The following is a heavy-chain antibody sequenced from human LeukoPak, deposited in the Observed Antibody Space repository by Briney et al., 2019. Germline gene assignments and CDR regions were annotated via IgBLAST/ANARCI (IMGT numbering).Heavy chain of an antibody. V-gene: IGHV3-23*01. D-gene: IGHD3-10*01. CDR1: GCTFGNYA. J-gene: IGHJ4*02. CDR2: FSGSGAST. Sequence: PGGSLRLSWAASGCTFGNYAMNWVRQAPGKGLEWVSGFSGSGASTYYVDSVKGRFTISRDSAKNTLYLQMNRLRAGDTAVYYCAKGSDRSATYSPAYWGQGTLVTVSS. CDR3: AKGSDRSATYSPAY.